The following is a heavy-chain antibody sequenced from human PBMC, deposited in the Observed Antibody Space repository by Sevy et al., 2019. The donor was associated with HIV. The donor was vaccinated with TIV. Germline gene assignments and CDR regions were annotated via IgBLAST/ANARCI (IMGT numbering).Heavy chain of an antibody. J-gene: IGHJ4*02. CDR3: AEDQEDGDDLSEHGFWGQDDY. V-gene: IGHV3-30*18. Sequence: GGSLRLSCAASGFTFSNYGMHWVRQAPGKGLEWVAVISYDGSNKYYADSVKGRFTISRDNSKRTLYLQMNSLKTEDTDVYYCAEDQEDGDDLSEHGFWGQDDYWGRGTLVTVSS. D-gene: IGHD4-17*01. CDR1: GFTFSNYG. CDR2: ISYDGSNK.